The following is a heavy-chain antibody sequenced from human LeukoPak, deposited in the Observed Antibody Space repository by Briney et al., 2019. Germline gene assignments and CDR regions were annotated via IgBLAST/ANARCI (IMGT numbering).Heavy chain of an antibody. CDR2: ISGSGDST. CDR1: GFTFSSYA. J-gene: IGHJ6*02. CDR3: AKDSGSGSYYLSGYYYYGMDV. D-gene: IGHD3-10*01. Sequence: GGSLRLSCAASGFTFSSYAMSWVRQAPGKGLEWVSTISGSGDSTYYADSVKGRFTISRDNSKNTLYLQMNSLRAEDTAVYYCAKDSGSGSYYLSGYYYYGMDVWGQGTTVTVSS. V-gene: IGHV3-23*01.